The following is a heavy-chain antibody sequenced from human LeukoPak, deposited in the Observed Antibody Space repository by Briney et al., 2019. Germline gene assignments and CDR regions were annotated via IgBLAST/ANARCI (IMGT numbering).Heavy chain of an antibody. V-gene: IGHV3-30-3*01. Sequence: GGSLRLSCAASGFTFSSYAMHWVRQAPGKGLEWVAVISYDGSNKYYADSVKGRFTISRDNSKNTLYLQMNSLRAEDTAVYYCARDGYKYYFDYWGQGTLVTVSS. J-gene: IGHJ4*02. CDR1: GFTFSSYA. CDR3: ARDGYKYYFDY. D-gene: IGHD5-24*01. CDR2: ISYDGSNK.